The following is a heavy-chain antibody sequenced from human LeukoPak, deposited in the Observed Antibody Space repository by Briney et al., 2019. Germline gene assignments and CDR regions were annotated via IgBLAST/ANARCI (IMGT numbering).Heavy chain of an antibody. CDR3: ARGYCSSTSCPNDY. CDR2: ISAYNGNA. D-gene: IGHD2-2*01. J-gene: IGHJ4*02. CDR1: GYTFTSYG. V-gene: IGHV1-18*01. Sequence: ASVKVSCKASGYTFTSYGISWVRQAPGQGLEWMGWISAYNGNANYAQKLQGRVTMTTDTSTSTAYMELRSLRSDDTAVYYCARGYCSSTSCPNDYWGQGTLVTVSS.